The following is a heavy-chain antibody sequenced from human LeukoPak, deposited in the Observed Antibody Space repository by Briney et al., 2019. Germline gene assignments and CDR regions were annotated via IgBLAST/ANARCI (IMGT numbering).Heavy chain of an antibody. CDR3: ARTYYYGSGNEAFDI. CDR2: FNPNRGDT. CDR1: GYAFTGYY. Sequence: ALVKVSCKASGYAFTGYYMQWVRQAPGQGLEWMGWFNPNRGDTNYAQKFQGRVTMTRDTSITTAFMELRRLRTHDTAVYYCARTYYYGSGNEAFDIWGQGTMVTVSS. V-gene: IGHV1-2*02. J-gene: IGHJ3*02. D-gene: IGHD3-10*01.